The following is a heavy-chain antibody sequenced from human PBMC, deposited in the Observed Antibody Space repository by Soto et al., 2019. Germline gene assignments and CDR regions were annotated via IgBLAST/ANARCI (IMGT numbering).Heavy chain of an antibody. CDR2: ISGYNGNT. J-gene: IGHJ6*03. D-gene: IGHD2-15*01. CDR3: ARAVVVSAPYYYMDV. Sequence: ASVKVSCKASAYPFTSYGVSWVRQAPGQGLEWMGWISGYNGNTDYAQKLQGRVTMPTATSTSTAYMELRSLRSGDTAVYYCARAVVVSAPYYYMDVWGTGTTVTVSS. CDR1: AYPFTSYG. V-gene: IGHV1-18*01.